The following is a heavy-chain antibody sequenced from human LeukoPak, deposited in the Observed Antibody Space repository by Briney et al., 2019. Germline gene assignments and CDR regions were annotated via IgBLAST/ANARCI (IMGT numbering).Heavy chain of an antibody. V-gene: IGHV3-23*01. CDR2: ISGSGGST. D-gene: IGHD2-2*01. CDR3: AKGRGKRVPAAHSDY. J-gene: IGHJ4*02. Sequence: LEWVAAISGSGGSTYYAACVKGRFTISRDNSKNTLYLQMNSLRAEYTAVYYGAKGRGKRVPAAHSDYWGQGTLVTVSS.